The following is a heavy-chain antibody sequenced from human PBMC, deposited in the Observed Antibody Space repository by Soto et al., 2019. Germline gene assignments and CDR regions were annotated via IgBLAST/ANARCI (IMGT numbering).Heavy chain of an antibody. CDR2: IYYNGDT. V-gene: IGHV4-31*03. Sequence: QLQLQESGPGLVKPSQTLSLTCSVSDGSITTGDYYWNWVRQHPGKGLELIGYIYYNGDTYFNPSLQGRVTMLVDSVNCRFSLNLRSLTAAATAVYYCAEFHYVRTGCGMDVWGQGTAVTVYS. J-gene: IGHJ6*02. CDR3: AEFHYVRTGCGMDV. CDR1: DGSITTGDYY. D-gene: IGHD3-10*02.